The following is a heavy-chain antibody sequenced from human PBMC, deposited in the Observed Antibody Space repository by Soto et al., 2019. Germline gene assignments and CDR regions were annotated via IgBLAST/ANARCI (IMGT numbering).Heavy chain of an antibody. D-gene: IGHD6-19*01. Sequence: SETLSLTCTVSGGSISSSSYYWGWIRQPPGKGLEWIGSIYYSGSTYYNPSLKSRVTISVDTSKNQFSLKLSSVTAADTAVYYCARHSVKAGLNYWGQGTLVTVSS. CDR1: GGSISSSSYY. J-gene: IGHJ4*02. CDR3: ARHSVKAGLNY. V-gene: IGHV4-39*01. CDR2: IYYSGST.